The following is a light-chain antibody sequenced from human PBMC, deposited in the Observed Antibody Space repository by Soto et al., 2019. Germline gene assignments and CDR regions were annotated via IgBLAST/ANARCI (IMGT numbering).Light chain of an antibody. Sequence: DIVMTQSPDSLAVSLGERATINCKSSQSVLHSSSNKYYLAWYQQRAGQSPKLLIYWASTRESGVPDRFSGSGSGTDFTLNVRSLQAEDVAVYYCQQYCASAYTFGQGTNREIK. J-gene: IGKJ2*01. CDR3: QQYCASAYT. CDR2: WAS. CDR1: QSVLHSSSNKYY. V-gene: IGKV4-1*01.